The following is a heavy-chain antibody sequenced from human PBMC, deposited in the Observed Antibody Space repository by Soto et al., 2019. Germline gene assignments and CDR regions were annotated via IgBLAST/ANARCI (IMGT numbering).Heavy chain of an antibody. CDR2: IYPGDSDT. CDR1: GYSFTSYW. J-gene: IGHJ6*02. CDR3: ARRQSSSWKNWRMDV. V-gene: IGHV5-51*01. D-gene: IGHD6-13*01. Sequence: GESLKISCEASGYSFTSYWIGWVRQMPGKGLEWMGIIYPGDSDTRYSPSFQGQVTISADKSISTAYLSLKASDTAIYYCARRQSSSWKNWRMDVWGQGTTVTVYS.